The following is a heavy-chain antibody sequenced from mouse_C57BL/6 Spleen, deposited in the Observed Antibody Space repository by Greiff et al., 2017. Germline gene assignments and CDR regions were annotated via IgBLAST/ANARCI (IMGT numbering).Heavy chain of an antibody. D-gene: IGHD1-1*01. CDR3: ARYYYGSSYFAMDY. V-gene: IGHV2-2*01. CDR2: IWSGGSS. J-gene: IGHJ4*01. CDR1: GFSLTSYG. Sequence: VQLQESGPGLVQPSQSLYITCTVSGFSLTSYGVHWVRQSPGKGLEWLGVIWSGGSSDYNAAFISRLSISKDNTKSQVFFKMNSLQADDTAIYDCARYYYGSSYFAMDYWGQGTSVTVSS.